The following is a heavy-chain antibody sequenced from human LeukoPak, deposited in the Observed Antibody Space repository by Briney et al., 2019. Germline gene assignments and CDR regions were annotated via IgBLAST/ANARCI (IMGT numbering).Heavy chain of an antibody. D-gene: IGHD6-13*01. J-gene: IGHJ4*02. CDR3: ARADSDPNSSSWYRSVDY. V-gene: IGHV3-30*19. CDR2: ISYDGSNK. CDR1: GFSFSTYG. Sequence: GGSLRLSCEASGFSFSTYGMHWVRQAPGKGLEWVAVISYDGSNKYYADSVKGRFTISRDNSKNTLYLQMNSLRAEDTAVYYCARADSDPNSSSWYRSVDYWGQGTLVTVSS.